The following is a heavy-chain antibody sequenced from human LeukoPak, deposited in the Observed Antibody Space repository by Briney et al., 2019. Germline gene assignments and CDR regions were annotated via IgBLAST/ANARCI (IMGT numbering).Heavy chain of an antibody. Sequence: KSSETLSLTCAVYGGSFSGYYWSWIRQPPGKGLEWIGEINHSGSTNYNPSLKSRVTLSVDTSKNQFSLKLSSVTAADTAVYYCARQILRYFDWLLSPSDYWGQGTLVTVSS. CDR1: GGSFSGYY. V-gene: IGHV4-34*01. CDR3: ARQILRYFDWLLSPSDY. CDR2: INHSGST. J-gene: IGHJ4*02. D-gene: IGHD3-9*01.